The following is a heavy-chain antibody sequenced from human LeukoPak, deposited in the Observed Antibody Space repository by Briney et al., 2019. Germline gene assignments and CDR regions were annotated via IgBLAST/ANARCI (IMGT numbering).Heavy chain of an antibody. CDR3: ARGEYSSPRSAFDI. CDR2: INPSGGST. Sequence: ASVKVSCKASGYTFTSYYLHWVRQAPGQGLECMGIINPSGGSTTYAQKFQGRVTMTRDMSTSTVYMELSSLRSEDTAVYSCARGEYSSPRSAFDIWGQGTMVTVSS. J-gene: IGHJ3*02. V-gene: IGHV1-46*01. CDR1: GYTFTSYY. D-gene: IGHD6-6*01.